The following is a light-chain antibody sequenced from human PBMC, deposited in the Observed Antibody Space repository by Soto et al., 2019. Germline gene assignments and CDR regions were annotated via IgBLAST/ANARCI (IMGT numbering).Light chain of an antibody. J-gene: IGKJ1*01. CDR1: QRLSSN. CDR3: QQYGSSGT. Sequence: EIVLTQSPATLSVSPGARAPLSCRASQRLSSNLAWYQQKPGQAPRLLIYGVSTRATGVPARFSGSGSGTDFTLTISRLEPEDFAVYYCQQYGSSGTFGQGTKVDIK. CDR2: GVS. V-gene: IGKV3-20*01.